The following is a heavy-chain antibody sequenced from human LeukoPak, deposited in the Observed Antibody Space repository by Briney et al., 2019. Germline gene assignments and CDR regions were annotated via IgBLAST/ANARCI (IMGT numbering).Heavy chain of an antibody. V-gene: IGHV4-59*01. Sequence: SETLSLTCTVSGGSISSYYWSWIRQPPGKGLEWIGYIYYSGSTNYNPSLKSRVTISVDTSKNQFSLKLSSVTAADTAVYYCARDRGTDAFDIWGQGTMVTASS. CDR2: IYYSGST. CDR1: GGSISSYY. J-gene: IGHJ3*02. CDR3: ARDRGTDAFDI.